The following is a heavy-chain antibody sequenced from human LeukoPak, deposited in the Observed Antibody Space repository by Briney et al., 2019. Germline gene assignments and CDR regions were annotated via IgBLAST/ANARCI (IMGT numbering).Heavy chain of an antibody. D-gene: IGHD2-2*01. J-gene: IGHJ5*02. CDR3: ARDRSVGGYCSSTSCPNWFDP. V-gene: IGHV1-69*05. Sequence: VASVKVSCKASGGTFSSYAISWVRQAPGQGLEWMGGIIPIFDTANYAQKFQGRVTITTDESTSTAYMELSSLRSEDTAVYYCARDRSVGGYCSSTSCPNWFDPWGQGTLVTVSS. CDR1: GGTFSSYA. CDR2: IIPIFDTA.